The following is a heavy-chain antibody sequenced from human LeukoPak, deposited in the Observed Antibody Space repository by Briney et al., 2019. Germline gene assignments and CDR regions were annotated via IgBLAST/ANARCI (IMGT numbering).Heavy chain of an antibody. CDR1: GFTLSSYW. CDR2: IIRDGSSI. D-gene: IGHD3-16*01. J-gene: IGHJ2*01. V-gene: IGHV3-74*01. CDR3: ARDTITSSRFFDV. Sequence: GGSLRLSCAASGFTLSSYWMHWVRQAPGKGLVWVSRIIRDGSSINYADSVKGRFTISRDDAKNTLYLQMNSLRAEDTAVYYCARDTITSSRFFDVWGRGTLVIVSS.